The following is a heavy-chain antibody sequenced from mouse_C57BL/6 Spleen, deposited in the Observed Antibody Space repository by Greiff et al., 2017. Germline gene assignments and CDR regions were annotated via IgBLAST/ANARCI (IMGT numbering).Heavy chain of an antibody. V-gene: IGHV1-69*01. D-gene: IGHD2-14*01. CDR2: IDPSDSYT. Sequence: QVQLQQPGAELVMPGASVKLSCKASGYTFTSYWMHWVKQRPGQGLEWIGEIDPSDSYTNYNQKFKGKSTLTVDKSSSTAYMQLSSLTSEDSAVYYCARDWYVRYAMDYWGQGTSVTVSS. CDR3: ARDWYVRYAMDY. CDR1: GYTFTSYW. J-gene: IGHJ4*01.